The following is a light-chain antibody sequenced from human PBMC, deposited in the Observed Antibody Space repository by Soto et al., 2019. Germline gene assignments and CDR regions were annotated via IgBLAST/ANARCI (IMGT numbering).Light chain of an antibody. CDR2: GAS. J-gene: IGKJ4*01. V-gene: IGKV3-20*01. CDR1: QTVRSNF. CDR3: QHYATYPLT. Sequence: EIVLTQSPGTLSLSPGERATLSCRSSQTVRSNFLAWCQRKPGQTPRLIIYGASSRATGIPDRFSGSWSGTDFTLTISRLDPEDVAVYYCQHYATYPLTFGGGTKVDI.